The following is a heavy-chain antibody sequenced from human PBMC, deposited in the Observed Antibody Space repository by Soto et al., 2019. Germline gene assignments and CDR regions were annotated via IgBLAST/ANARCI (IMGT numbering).Heavy chain of an antibody. CDR1: VGSISSGGYY. J-gene: IGHJ5*02. CDR2: IYHSGST. CDR3: ASMMPYNWFDP. V-gene: IGHV4-30-2*01. D-gene: IGHD3-16*01. Sequence: SETLSLTCTVSVGSISSGGYYWSWIRQPPGKGLEWIGYIYHSGSTYYNPSLKSRVTISVDRSKNQFSLKLSSVTAADTAVYYCASMMPYNWFDPWGQGTLVTVSS.